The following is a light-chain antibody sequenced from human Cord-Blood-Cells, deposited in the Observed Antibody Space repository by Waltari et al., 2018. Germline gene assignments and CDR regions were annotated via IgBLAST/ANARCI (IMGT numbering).Light chain of an antibody. CDR1: VSSSY. Sequence: VSSSYLAWYQQKPGQALRLLIYGASSRATGIPDRFSGSGSGTDFTLTISRLEPEDFAVYYCQQYGSSPRTFGQGTKVEIK. CDR2: GAS. J-gene: IGKJ1*01. V-gene: IGKV3-20*01. CDR3: QQYGSSPRT.